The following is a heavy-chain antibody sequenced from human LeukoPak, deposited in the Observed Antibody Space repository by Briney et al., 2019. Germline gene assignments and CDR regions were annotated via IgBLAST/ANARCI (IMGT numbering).Heavy chain of an antibody. Sequence: SETLSLTCTVSGGSISSSSYYWGWIRQPPGKGLEWIGSIYYSGSTYYNPSLKSRVTISVDTSKNRFSLKLSSVTAADTAVYYCARVDKRGYDFWSGALSGWFDPWGQGTLVTVSS. CDR1: GGSISSSSYY. CDR2: IYYSGST. D-gene: IGHD3-3*01. CDR3: ARVDKRGYDFWSGALSGWFDP. V-gene: IGHV4-39*07. J-gene: IGHJ5*02.